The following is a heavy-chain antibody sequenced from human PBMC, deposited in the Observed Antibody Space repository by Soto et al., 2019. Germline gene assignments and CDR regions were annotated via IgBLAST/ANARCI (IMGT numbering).Heavy chain of an antibody. D-gene: IGHD6-6*01. V-gene: IGHV3-48*02. CDR1: GFTFSNYG. CDR2: IGSRISTI. J-gene: IGHJ4*02. Sequence: EVQLVESGGGLVQPGGSLRLSCAASGFTFSNYGMNRVRQAPGKRQAWVSYIGSRISTIEYADSVKGRFTISRDNAKSSLYLQMNSLRDEDTAVYYCARGGAARPDYWGQGTLVTVSS. CDR3: ARGGAARPDY.